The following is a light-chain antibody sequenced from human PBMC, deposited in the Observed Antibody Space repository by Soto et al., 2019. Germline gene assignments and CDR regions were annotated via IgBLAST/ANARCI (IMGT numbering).Light chain of an antibody. Sequence: QSVLTQPPSVSGSPGQSVTISCTGTSSDVGSYKSVSWYQQPPGTAPKVIIHEVSNRPSGVPDRFSGSKSGNTASLTISGLQAEDEADYYCSSYTNSATVVFGGGTKLTVL. V-gene: IGLV2-18*02. CDR1: SSDVGSYKS. CDR3: SSYTNSATVV. CDR2: EVS. J-gene: IGLJ3*02.